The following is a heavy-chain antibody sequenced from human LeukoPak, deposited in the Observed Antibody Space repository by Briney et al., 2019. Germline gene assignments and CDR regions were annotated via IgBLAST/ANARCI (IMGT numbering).Heavy chain of an antibody. D-gene: IGHD3-3*01. V-gene: IGHV4-30-2*03. Sequence: PSQTLSLTCTVSGGSITSGGYYWSWIRQSPGKGLEWIVYIYHSGTTYYNPSLKSRVTISVDTSKNQFSLKLSSVTAADTAVYYCARHKYDPPYYWFDPWGQGTLVTVSS. CDR1: GGSITSGGYY. CDR3: ARHKYDPPYYWFDP. CDR2: IYHSGTT. J-gene: IGHJ5*02.